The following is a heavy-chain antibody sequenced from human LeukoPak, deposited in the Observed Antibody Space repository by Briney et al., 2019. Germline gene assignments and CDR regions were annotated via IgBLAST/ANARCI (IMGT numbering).Heavy chain of an antibody. Sequence: PGGSLRLSCAASGFTFSSYGMHWVRQAPGKGLEWVAFIRYDGSNKYYADSVKGRFTISRDNSKNTLYLQMNSLRAEDTAVYYCAKDRGYSGYQDAFDIWGQGTMVTVSS. J-gene: IGHJ3*02. CDR1: GFTFSSYG. CDR3: AKDRGYSGYQDAFDI. V-gene: IGHV3-30*02. D-gene: IGHD5-12*01. CDR2: IRYDGSNK.